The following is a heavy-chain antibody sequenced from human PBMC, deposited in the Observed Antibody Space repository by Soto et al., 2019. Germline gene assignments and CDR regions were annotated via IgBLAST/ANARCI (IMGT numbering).Heavy chain of an antibody. D-gene: IGHD2-2*01. CDR2: IIPRSATS. CDR3: AREGLVLVPTTGNSDYYYYAMDG. J-gene: IGHJ6*02. CDR1: GYTFTRYG. Sequence: GASVKVSCKASGYTFTRYGISWVRQAPGQGLEWMGGIIPRSATSNYAQKFQGRITITADESTSTAYMELSSLRSEDTAVYYCAREGLVLVPTTGNSDYYYYAMDGWGQGTTVTLSS. V-gene: IGHV1-69*13.